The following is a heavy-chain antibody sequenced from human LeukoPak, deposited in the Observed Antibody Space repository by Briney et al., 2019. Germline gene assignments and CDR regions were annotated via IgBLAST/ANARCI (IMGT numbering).Heavy chain of an antibody. V-gene: IGHV3-64D*06. D-gene: IGHD4-23*01. CDR1: GFTFSSYA. CDR3: VKDLGTTVVTPVDY. CDR2: ISSNGGST. J-gene: IGHJ4*02. Sequence: GGSLRLSCAASGFTFSSYAMHWVRQAPGKGLGYVSAISSNGGSTYYADSVKGRFTISRDNSKNTLYLQMSSLRAEDTAVYYCVKDLGTTVVTPVDYWGQGTLVTVSS.